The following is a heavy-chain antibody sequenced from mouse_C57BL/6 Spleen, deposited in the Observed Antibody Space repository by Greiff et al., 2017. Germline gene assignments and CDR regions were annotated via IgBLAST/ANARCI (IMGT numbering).Heavy chain of an antibody. Sequence: VQLKQSGPELVKPGASVKISCKASGYSFTGYYMNWVKQSPEKSLEWIGEINPSTGGTTYNQKFKAKATLTVDKSSSTAYMQLKSLTSEDSAVYYCARGPVVAPMAMDYWGQGTSVTVSS. CDR2: INPSTGGT. D-gene: IGHD1-1*01. CDR1: GYSFTGYY. V-gene: IGHV1-42*01. J-gene: IGHJ4*01. CDR3: ARGPVVAPMAMDY.